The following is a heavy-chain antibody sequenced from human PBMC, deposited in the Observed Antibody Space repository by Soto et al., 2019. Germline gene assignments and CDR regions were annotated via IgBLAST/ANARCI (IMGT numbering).Heavy chain of an antibody. V-gene: IGHV1-8*01. CDR1: GYTFTSYD. CDR3: ARAFSSYQMLSSHYYGMDV. D-gene: IGHD2-2*01. J-gene: IGHJ6*02. CDR2: MNPNSGNT. Sequence: ASVKVSCKASGYTFTSYDINWVRQATGQGLEWMGWMNPNSGNTGYAQKFQGRVTMTRNTSISTAYMELSSLRSEDTAVYYCARAFSSYQMLSSHYYGMDVWGQGATITVSS.